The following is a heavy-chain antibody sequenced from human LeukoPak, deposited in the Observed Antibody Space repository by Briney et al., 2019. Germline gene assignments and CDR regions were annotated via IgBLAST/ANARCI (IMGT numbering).Heavy chain of an antibody. D-gene: IGHD6-13*01. J-gene: IGHJ4*03. V-gene: IGHV3-23*01. Sequence: GGSLRLSCAASGFTFSSYAMTWVRQAPGKGLEWVCGISGSGGNTYYAHSVKGRFTISRDNSKSTLYLQRNNLGAEDTALYYCAKCMAEPGTCYFDNWGRGTLVTVSS. CDR3: AKCMAEPGTCYFDN. CDR2: ISGSGGNT. CDR1: GFTFSSYA.